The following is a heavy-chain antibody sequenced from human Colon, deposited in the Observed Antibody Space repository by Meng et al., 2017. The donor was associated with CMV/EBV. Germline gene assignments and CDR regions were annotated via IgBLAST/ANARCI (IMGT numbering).Heavy chain of an antibody. D-gene: IGHD3-10*01. V-gene: IGHV3-74*01. CDR2: INSDGSST. Sequence: GESLKISCAASGFTFSSYWMHWVRQAPGKGLVWVSRINSDGSSTSYADSVKGRFTISRDNSKNLLYLQMNSLRADDTAVYYCAHHGGFGELGPVLFEYYYDNMDVWGQGTTVTVSS. J-gene: IGHJ6*02. CDR1: GFTFSSYW. CDR3: AHHGGFGELGPVLFEYYYDNMDV.